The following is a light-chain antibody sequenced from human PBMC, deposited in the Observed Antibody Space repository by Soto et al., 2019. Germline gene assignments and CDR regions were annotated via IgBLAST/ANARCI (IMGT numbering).Light chain of an antibody. V-gene: IGLV2-14*01. Sequence: QSALTQPASVSGSPGQSITLSCTGTSSDIGGYDYVSWYQRYPGKAPKLIIYYVNNRPSGVSNRFSGSKSGNTASLTISGLQAEDEADYYCTSYASSSTHVVFGGGTKLTVL. CDR1: SSDIGGYDY. J-gene: IGLJ2*01. CDR3: TSYASSSTHVV. CDR2: YVN.